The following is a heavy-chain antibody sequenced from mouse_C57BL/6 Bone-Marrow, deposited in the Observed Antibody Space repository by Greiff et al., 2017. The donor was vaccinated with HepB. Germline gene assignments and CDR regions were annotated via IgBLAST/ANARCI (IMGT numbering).Heavy chain of an antibody. V-gene: IGHV1-4*01. Sequence: VQRVESGAELARPGASVKMSCKASGYTFTSYTMHWVKQRPGQGLEWIGYINPSSGYTKYNQKFKDKATLTADKSSSTAYMQLSSLTSEDSADYYCAKQTAQAPYAMDYWGQGTSVTVSS. D-gene: IGHD3-2*02. CDR2: INPSSGYT. CDR3: AKQTAQAPYAMDY. CDR1: GYTFTSYT. J-gene: IGHJ4*01.